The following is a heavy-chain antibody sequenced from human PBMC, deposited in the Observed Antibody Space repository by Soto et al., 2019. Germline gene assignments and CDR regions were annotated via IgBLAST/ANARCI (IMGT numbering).Heavy chain of an antibody. V-gene: IGHV4-30-4*01. CDR2: IYYSGST. J-gene: IGHJ4*02. CDR1: GGSISSGDYY. Sequence: SETLSLTCTVSGGSISSGDYYWSWIRQPPGKGLEWIGYIYYSGSTYYNPSLKSRVTISVDTSKNQFSLKLSSVTAADTAVYYCARDFGYYGSGSRDYWGQGTLVTVSS. CDR3: ARDFGYYGSGSRDY. D-gene: IGHD3-10*01.